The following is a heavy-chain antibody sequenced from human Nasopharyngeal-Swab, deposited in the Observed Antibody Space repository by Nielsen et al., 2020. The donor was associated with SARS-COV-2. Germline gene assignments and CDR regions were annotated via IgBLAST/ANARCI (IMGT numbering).Heavy chain of an antibody. CDR3: AKEGATGWFDP. CDR2: ISHNSGT. Sequence: GSLRLSCTVSGVSITSQYWSWIRQPPGKGLEWIGYISHNSGTSYNPSLKSRVTMFMDTSKNQFSLSLTSVTAADTAVYYCAKEGATGWFDPCGQGTLVTVSS. V-gene: IGHV4-59*11. CDR1: GVSITSQY. J-gene: IGHJ5*02.